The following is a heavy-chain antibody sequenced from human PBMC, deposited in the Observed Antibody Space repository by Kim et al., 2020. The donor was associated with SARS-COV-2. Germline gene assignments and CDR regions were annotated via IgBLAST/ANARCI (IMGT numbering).Heavy chain of an antibody. D-gene: IGHD5-12*01. V-gene: IGHV4-34*01. CDR1: GGSFSGNY. CDR2: INHSGST. J-gene: IGHJ4*03. Sequence: SETLPLTCGVYGGSFSGNYWSWIRQPPGKGLEWIGEINHSGSTNYNPSLKSRVIISVDTSKNQFSLKLSSVTATDTAVYYCARDTGVDIVATIGYWGQGT. CDR3: ARDTGVDIVATIGY.